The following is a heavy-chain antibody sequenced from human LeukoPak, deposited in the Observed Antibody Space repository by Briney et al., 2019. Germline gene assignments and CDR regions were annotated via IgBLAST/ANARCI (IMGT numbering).Heavy chain of an antibody. Sequence: GGSLRLSCVASGFTFNTYSMNWFRQAPGKGLEWISYISSSSATIYYADSVKGRFTISRDNAKNSLFLQMSSLRAEDTAVYYCARGRDLFDSWGQGTLVIVSS. J-gene: IGHJ4*02. CDR2: ISSSSATI. CDR3: ARGRDLFDS. V-gene: IGHV3-48*04. CDR1: GFTFNTYS.